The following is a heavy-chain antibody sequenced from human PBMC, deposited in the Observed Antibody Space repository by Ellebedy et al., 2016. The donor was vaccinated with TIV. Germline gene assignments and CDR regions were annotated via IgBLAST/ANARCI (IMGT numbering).Heavy chain of an antibody. CDR2: IIPIFGTA. Sequence: SVKVSXKASGGTFSSDTFCWVRQAPGQGLEWMGGIIPIFGTAKYAQKFQDRVTITADESTTTAYLELSSLRSEDTAIYYCARVRKLELRTAFDVWGQGTMVTVSS. D-gene: IGHD1-7*01. V-gene: IGHV1-69*13. CDR1: GGTFSSDT. J-gene: IGHJ3*01. CDR3: ARVRKLELRTAFDV.